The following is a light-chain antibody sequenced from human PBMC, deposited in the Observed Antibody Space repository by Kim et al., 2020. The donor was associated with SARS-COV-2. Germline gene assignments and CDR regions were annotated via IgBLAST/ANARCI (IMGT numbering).Light chain of an antibody. Sequence: QSITITCTGTSSDVRGYNYVSWYQQHPGKAPKLMIYDVSNRPSGVSNRFSGSKSGNTASLTISGLQAEDEADYYCSSYTSSSTLEVFGTGTKVTVL. V-gene: IGLV2-14*04. CDR3: SSYTSSSTLEV. CDR2: DVS. CDR1: SSDVRGYNY. J-gene: IGLJ1*01.